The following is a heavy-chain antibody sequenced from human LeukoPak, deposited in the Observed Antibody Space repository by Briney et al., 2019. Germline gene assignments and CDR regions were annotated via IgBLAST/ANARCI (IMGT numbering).Heavy chain of an antibody. CDR2: IYYSGST. V-gene: IGHV4-39*07. CDR3: ARDVTADVIAAAGTNWFDP. J-gene: IGHJ5*02. D-gene: IGHD6-13*01. CDR1: GGSISSSSYY. Sequence: KSSETLSLTCTVSGGSISSSSYYWGWLRQPPGKGLEWIGSIYYSGSTYYNPSLKSRVTISVDTSKNQFSLKLSSVTAADTAVYYCARDVTADVIAAAGTNWFDPWGQGTLVTVSS.